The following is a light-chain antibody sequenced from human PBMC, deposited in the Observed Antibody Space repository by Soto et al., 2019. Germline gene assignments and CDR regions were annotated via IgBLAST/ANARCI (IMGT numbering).Light chain of an antibody. V-gene: IGKV3-15*01. J-gene: IGKJ4*01. CDR2: GAS. CDR3: LQFGNSAPFI. CDR1: QKISSN. Sequence: EIVLTQSPATLSVSLGERVTLSCRASQKISSNLAWYQQKHGQAPRLLIYGASTRNTGIPTRFSGSGSGTDFTLAISKLEPEDFAVYYCLQFGNSAPFIFGGGTKVDI.